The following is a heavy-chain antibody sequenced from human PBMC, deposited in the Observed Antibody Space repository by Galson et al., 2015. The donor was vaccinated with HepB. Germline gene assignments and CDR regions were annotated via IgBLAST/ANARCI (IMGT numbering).Heavy chain of an antibody. V-gene: IGHV4-61*02. CDR1: GGSISSGSYY. CDR2: IYTSGST. J-gene: IGHJ5*02. Sequence: TLSLTCTVSGGSISSGSYYWSWIRQPAGKGLEWIGRIYTSGSTNYNPSLKSRVTISVDTSKNQFSLKLSSVTAADTAVYYCARFLGGNHWFDPWGQGTLVTVSS. CDR3: ARFLGGNHWFDP. D-gene: IGHD4-23*01.